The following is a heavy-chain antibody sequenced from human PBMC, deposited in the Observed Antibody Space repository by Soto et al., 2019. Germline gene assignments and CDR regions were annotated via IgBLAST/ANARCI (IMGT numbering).Heavy chain of an antibody. Sequence: EVQLLESGGGLVQPGGSLRVSCAASGFTFSSFATSWVRQAPGKRLEWVSAISAGGGSTYYADSVKGRFTSSRDNSKNTLYLQMNSLRAEDTAVYSCARRRQYSSSWYYFDYWGQGTLVTVSS. D-gene: IGHD6-13*01. CDR1: GFTFSSFA. J-gene: IGHJ4*02. V-gene: IGHV3-23*01. CDR2: ISAGGGST. CDR3: ARRRQYSSSWYYFDY.